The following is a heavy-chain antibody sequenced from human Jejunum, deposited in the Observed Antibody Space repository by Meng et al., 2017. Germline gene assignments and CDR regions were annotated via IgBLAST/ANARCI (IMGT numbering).Heavy chain of an antibody. Sequence: VQRVQMGAEVKKPGSSVKVSCKASGGTFSSYESRWVRQAPGQGLEWMGGLIPVFGTPSYAQKFQGRVTINADESTSTTYMEVRSLRSEDTAVYYCAREAATDTLPTYFDFWGQGTLVTVSS. CDR2: LIPVFGTP. V-gene: IGHV1-69*01. D-gene: IGHD6-25*01. J-gene: IGHJ4*02. CDR1: GGTFSSYE. CDR3: AREAATDTLPTYFDF.